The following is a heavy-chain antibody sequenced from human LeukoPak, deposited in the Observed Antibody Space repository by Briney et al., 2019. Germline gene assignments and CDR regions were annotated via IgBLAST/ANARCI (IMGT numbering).Heavy chain of an antibody. D-gene: IGHD6-19*01. Sequence: ASVKVSCKASGYTFTSYGISWVRQALGQGLEWMGWISAYNGNTNYAQKLQGRVTMTTDTSTSTAYMELRSLRSDDTAVYYCARAGGTIAVAGNFDYWGQGTLVTVSS. J-gene: IGHJ4*02. CDR3: ARAGGTIAVAGNFDY. V-gene: IGHV1-18*01. CDR1: GYTFTSYG. CDR2: ISAYNGNT.